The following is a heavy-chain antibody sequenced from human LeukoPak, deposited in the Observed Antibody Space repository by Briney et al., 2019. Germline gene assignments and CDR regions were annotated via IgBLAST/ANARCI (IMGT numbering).Heavy chain of an antibody. J-gene: IGHJ6*02. CDR2: ITGIESST. CDR3: ARLRTPYYYGMDV. V-gene: IGHV3-11*01. D-gene: IGHD2-15*01. CDR1: GFTFSDYY. Sequence: GGSLRLSCAASGFTFSDYYMTWIRQAPGKGLEWLSYITGIESSTYYADSVQGRFTISRDNAKNSLYLQMNSLRAEDTAVYYCARLRTPYYYGMDVWGQGTTVTVSS.